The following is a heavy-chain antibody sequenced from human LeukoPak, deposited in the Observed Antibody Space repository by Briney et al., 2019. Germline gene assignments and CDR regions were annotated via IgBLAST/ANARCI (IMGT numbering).Heavy chain of an antibody. D-gene: IGHD2-2*01. Sequence: GGSLKLSCAGSGFSFKYYDMNWVRQAPGKGLEWVSSISPKSDFIFYSDSVRGRFTISRDNAENSLYLQMNSLRAEATADYYYARADCSSSTCYLRRSWFDPWGQGTLVTVSS. CDR3: ARADCSSSTCYLRRSWFDP. J-gene: IGHJ5*02. CDR2: ISPKSDFI. CDR1: GFSFKYYD. V-gene: IGHV3-21*01.